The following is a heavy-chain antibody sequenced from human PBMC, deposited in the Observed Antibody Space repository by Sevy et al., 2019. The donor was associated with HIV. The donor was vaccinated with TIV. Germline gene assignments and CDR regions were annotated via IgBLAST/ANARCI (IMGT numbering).Heavy chain of an antibody. CDR3: YDSSGYYYESDY. CDR1: GFTFSNAW. V-gene: IGHV3-15*01. Sequence: GGSLRLSRAASGFTFSNAWMSWVRQAPGKGLEWVGRNKSKTDGGTTDYAAPVKGRFTISRDDSKNTLYLQMNSLKTEDTAVYYCYDSSGYYYESDYWGQGTLVTVSS. CDR2: NKSKTDGGTT. J-gene: IGHJ4*02. D-gene: IGHD3-22*01.